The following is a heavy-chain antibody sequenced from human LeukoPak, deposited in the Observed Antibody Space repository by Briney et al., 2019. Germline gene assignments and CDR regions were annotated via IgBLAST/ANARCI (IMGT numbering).Heavy chain of an antibody. D-gene: IGHD3-9*01. CDR3: ARGGYDILTGYYSWALFDY. CDR2: INPKSGDT. Sequence: ASLKVSCKASGYTLIGYYIHWVRQAPGQGLEWMGWINPKSGDTKYAQKFQGRVIMTRDTSISTVYLELTNLRSDDTALYYCARGGYDILTGYYSWALFDYWGQGTLVTVSS. CDR1: GYTLIGYY. J-gene: IGHJ4*02. V-gene: IGHV1-2*02.